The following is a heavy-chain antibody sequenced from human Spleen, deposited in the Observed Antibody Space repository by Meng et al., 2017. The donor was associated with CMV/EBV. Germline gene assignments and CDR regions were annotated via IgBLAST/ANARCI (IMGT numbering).Heavy chain of an antibody. CDR1: RFTFTDYT. CDR3: ARDDFWTRNYFDF. J-gene: IGHJ4*02. D-gene: IGHD3-3*01. Sequence: GESLKISCAASRFTFTDYTMHWVRQAPGKGLEWVSIIYSDGSTYYADSVKGRFTISRDNAKNSLSLQMNSLRAEDTAVYYCARDDFWTRNYFDFWGQGTLVTVSS. V-gene: IGHV3-69-1*01. CDR2: IYSDGST.